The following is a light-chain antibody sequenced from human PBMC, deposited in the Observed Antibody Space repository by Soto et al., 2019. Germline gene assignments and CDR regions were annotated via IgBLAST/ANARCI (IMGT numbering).Light chain of an antibody. CDR2: DAS. CDR3: QQSNGYPWT. J-gene: IGKJ1*01. CDR1: RRISSW. V-gene: IGKV1-5*01. Sequence: DIQMTQSPSTLSASVGDRVTISCRASRRISSWLAWYQQQPGKAPKLLVYDASTLQSGVPSRFSGNGSGTEFTLTISRLQPEYLATYFCQQSNGYPWTFGQGTRVGIK.